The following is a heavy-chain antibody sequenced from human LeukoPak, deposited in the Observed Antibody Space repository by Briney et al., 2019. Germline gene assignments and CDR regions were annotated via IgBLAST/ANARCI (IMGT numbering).Heavy chain of an antibody. D-gene: IGHD3-10*01. Sequence: GGSLRLSCAASGFTFSSYAMHWVRQAPGKGLEWVAVISNDGSNKYYADSVKGRFTISRDNSKNTVYLQMNNLRAEDTAVYYCARSGEIADDYWGQGTLVTVSS. CDR1: GFTFSSYA. J-gene: IGHJ4*02. CDR3: ARSGEIADDY. CDR2: ISNDGSNK. V-gene: IGHV3-30-3*01.